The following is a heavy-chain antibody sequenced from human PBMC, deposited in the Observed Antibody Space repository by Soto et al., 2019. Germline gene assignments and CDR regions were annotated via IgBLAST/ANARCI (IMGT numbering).Heavy chain of an antibody. CDR1: GFTFSNTW. CDR2: IKSKTDGGTT. D-gene: IGHD3-22*01. V-gene: IGHV3-15*07. J-gene: IGHJ3*02. CDR3: TTDLLYYYDSSGTPDAFDI. Sequence: GSLRLSCAASGFTFSNTWMNWVRQAPGKGLEWVGRIKSKTDGGTTDYAAPVKGRFTISRDDSKNTLYLQMNSLKTEDTAVYYCTTDLLYYYDSSGTPDAFDIWGQGTMVTVSS.